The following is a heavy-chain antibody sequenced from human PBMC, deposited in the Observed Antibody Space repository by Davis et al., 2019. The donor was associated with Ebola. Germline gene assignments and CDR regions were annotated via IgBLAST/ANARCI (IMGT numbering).Heavy chain of an antibody. CDR1: GGIFNNYV. CDR3: ARDIRTYSSSWCGDY. V-gene: IGHV1-18*01. J-gene: IGHJ4*02. D-gene: IGHD6-13*01. Sequence: ASVKVSCKTSGGIFNNYVISWVRQAPGQGLEWMGWISAYNGNTNYAQKLQGRVTMTTDTSTSTAYMELRSLRSDDTAVYYCARDIRTYSSSWCGDYWGQGTLVTVSS. CDR2: ISAYNGNT.